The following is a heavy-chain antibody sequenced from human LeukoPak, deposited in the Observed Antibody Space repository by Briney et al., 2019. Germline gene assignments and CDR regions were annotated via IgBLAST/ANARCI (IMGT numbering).Heavy chain of an antibody. V-gene: IGHV1-8*01. J-gene: IGHJ4*02. CDR3: ARVEFISGCSHIY. CDR2: MNPNSGNT. Sequence: ASVKVSCKASGYTFTSYDINWVRQATGQGHEWMGWMNPNSGNTGYAQKFQGRVTMTRSIFISTAYMELSNLRSEDTAVYYCARVEFISGCSHIYWGQGTLVTVSS. CDR1: GYTFTSYD. D-gene: IGHD2-15*01.